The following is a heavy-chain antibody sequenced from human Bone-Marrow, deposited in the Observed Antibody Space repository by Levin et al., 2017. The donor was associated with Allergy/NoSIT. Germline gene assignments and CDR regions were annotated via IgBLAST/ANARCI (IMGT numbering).Heavy chain of an antibody. V-gene: IGHV1-46*01. Sequence: PAASVKVSCKASGYTFPTYYIHWVRQAPGQGLEWMGIINPSTGGASYVEKFQDRVKMTRDPSTSTVYMELSRLTSEDTAVYYCARDYTTRGVIQYFFDYWGQGTLVTVSS. D-gene: IGHD3-10*01. J-gene: IGHJ4*02. CDR2: INPSTGGA. CDR3: ARDYTTRGVIQYFFDY. CDR1: GYTFPTYY.